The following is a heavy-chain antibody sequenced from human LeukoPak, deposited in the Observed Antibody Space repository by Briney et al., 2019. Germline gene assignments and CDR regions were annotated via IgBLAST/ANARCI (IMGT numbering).Heavy chain of an antibody. CDR2: ISGSAGST. J-gene: IGHJ4*02. CDR3: AKRIQSAMATGY. V-gene: IGHV3-23*01. Sequence: PGGSLRLSCAASGFTFSTYGMSWVRQAPGKGLEWVSAISGSAGSTYYADSVKGRFTISRDNSKNTLYLQMNSLRAEDTAVYYCAKRIQSAMATGYWGQGTLVTVSS. D-gene: IGHD5-18*01. CDR1: GFTFSTYG.